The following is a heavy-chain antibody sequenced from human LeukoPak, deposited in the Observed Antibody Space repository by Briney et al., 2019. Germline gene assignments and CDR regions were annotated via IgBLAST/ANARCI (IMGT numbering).Heavy chain of an antibody. CDR1: GFTVSSNY. Sequence: GGSLRLSCAASGFTVSSNYMSWVRQAPGKGLEWVSVIYPTSTTYYADSVKGRFTISRDNSKNTLSLQMNSLRAEDTALYYCARGDGYNFFDCWGQGTLVTVSS. V-gene: IGHV3-53*01. D-gene: IGHD5-24*01. CDR3: ARGDGYNFFDC. J-gene: IGHJ4*02. CDR2: IYPTSTT.